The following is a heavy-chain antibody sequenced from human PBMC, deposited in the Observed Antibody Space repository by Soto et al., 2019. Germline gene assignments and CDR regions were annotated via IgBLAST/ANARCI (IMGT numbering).Heavy chain of an antibody. Sequence: QVQLVESGGGVVQPGRSLRLSCAASGFTFSSYGMHWVRQAPGNGLEWVAVIWYDGSNKYYADSVKGRFTISRDNSKNTLYLQMNSLRAEDTAVYYCARDYYYDSSGYIDYWGQGTLVTVSS. J-gene: IGHJ4*02. CDR2: IWYDGSNK. V-gene: IGHV3-33*01. CDR1: GFTFSSYG. D-gene: IGHD3-22*01. CDR3: ARDYYYDSSGYIDY.